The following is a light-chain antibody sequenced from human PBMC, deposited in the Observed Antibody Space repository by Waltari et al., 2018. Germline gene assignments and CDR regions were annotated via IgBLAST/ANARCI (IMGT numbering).Light chain of an antibody. V-gene: IGKV1D-12*01. J-gene: IGKJ5*01. Sequence: DIQMTQSPSSVSASVGDRVTITCRASQGISNYLAWYQQKPGKAPKLLIYAASTLESGVPSRFSGSVSGTEVTLTISSLQPDDFATYYCQQANSFPFTFGQGTRLEIK. CDR2: AAS. CDR1: QGISNY. CDR3: QQANSFPFT.